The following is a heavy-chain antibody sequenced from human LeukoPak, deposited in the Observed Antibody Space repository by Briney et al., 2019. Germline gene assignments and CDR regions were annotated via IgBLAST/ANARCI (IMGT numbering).Heavy chain of an antibody. CDR3: ASWRLRDGYNLDY. J-gene: IGHJ4*02. Sequence: GGSLRLSCAASGFTVSSNYMSWVRQAPGKGLEWVSVIYSGGSTYYADSVKGRFTISRDNSKNTLYLQMNSLRAEDTAVHYCASWRLRDGYNLDYWGQGTLVTVSS. V-gene: IGHV3-53*01. D-gene: IGHD5-24*01. CDR1: GFTVSSNY. CDR2: IYSGGST.